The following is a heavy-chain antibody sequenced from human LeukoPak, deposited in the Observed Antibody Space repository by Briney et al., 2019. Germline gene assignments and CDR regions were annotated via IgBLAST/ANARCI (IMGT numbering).Heavy chain of an antibody. V-gene: IGHV4-38-2*02. Sequence: SETLSLTCTVSGYSITIAYYWGWIRQPPGKGLEWIGSLYHSGSTYYNPSLKSRVTISVDTSTNQFSLKLSSVTAADTAVYYCAKRSYGDYGHHNWFDPWGQGTLVTVSS. J-gene: IGHJ5*02. CDR1: GYSITIAYY. CDR2: LYHSGST. CDR3: AKRSYGDYGHHNWFDP. D-gene: IGHD4-17*01.